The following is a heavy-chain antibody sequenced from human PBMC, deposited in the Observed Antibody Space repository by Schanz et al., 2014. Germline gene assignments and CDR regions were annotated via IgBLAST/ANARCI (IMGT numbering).Heavy chain of an antibody. CDR1: GFTFSSYA. V-gene: IGHV3-23*01. CDR2: ISGSGGST. D-gene: IGHD3-10*01. Sequence: EVQLLESGGGLVQPGGPLRLSCAASGFTFSSYAMSWVRQAPGKGLEWVSAISGSGGSTDYADSVKGRFTISRDNSKNTLYLQRNSLRAEDTAVYYCAKGRFGELSAFDIWGQGTMVTVSS. J-gene: IGHJ3*02. CDR3: AKGRFGELSAFDI.